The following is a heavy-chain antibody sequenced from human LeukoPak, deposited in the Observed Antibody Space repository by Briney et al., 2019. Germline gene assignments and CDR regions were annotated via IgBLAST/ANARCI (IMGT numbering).Heavy chain of an antibody. V-gene: IGHV4-38-2*02. CDR3: ARAYSSSWYWNWFDP. D-gene: IGHD6-13*01. CDR1: GYSISSGYY. J-gene: IGHJ5*02. Sequence: PSETLSLTCTVSGYSISSGYYWGWIRPPPGKGLEGIGSIYHSGRTFYNPSLKSRVTISVATSKNQFSLKVSSVSAADTAVYYCARAYSSSWYWNWFDPWGQGTLVTVSS. CDR2: IYHSGRT.